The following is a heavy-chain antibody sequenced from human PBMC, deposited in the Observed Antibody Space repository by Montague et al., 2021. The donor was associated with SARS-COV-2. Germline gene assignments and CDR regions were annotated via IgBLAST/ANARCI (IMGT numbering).Heavy chain of an antibody. J-gene: IGHJ4*02. V-gene: IGHV4-39*01. CDR2: IYYSGST. CDR1: GGSISSSSYY. CDR3: ARHPRGYYDYVWGSPSYYFDY. Sequence: TLSLTCTVSGGSISSSSYYWGWIRQPPGKGLEWIGSIYYSGSTYYNPSLKSRVAISVDTSKNQFSLKLSSVTAADTAVYYCARHPRGYYDYVWGSPSYYFDYWGQGTLVTVSS. D-gene: IGHD3-16*01.